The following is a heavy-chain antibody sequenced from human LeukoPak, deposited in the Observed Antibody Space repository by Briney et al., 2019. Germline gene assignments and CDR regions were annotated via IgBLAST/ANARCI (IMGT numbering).Heavy chain of an antibody. D-gene: IGHD2-15*01. CDR1: RFTYSSYA. J-gene: IGHJ3*02. Sequence: GRSLRLSCAASRFTYSSYAMSWVPQPRGKGREGVAAISGCGGSTYYADSVKSRFTIYSDNSKNTLYLQMNSLRADDTVVYYCAKTPGGAPDPFDMWGQGTMVTVSS. CDR2: ISGCGGST. V-gene: IGHV3-23*01. CDR3: AKTPGGAPDPFDM.